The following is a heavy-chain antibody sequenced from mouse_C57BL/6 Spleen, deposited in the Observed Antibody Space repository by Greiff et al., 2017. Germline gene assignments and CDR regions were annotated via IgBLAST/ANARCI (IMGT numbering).Heavy chain of an antibody. D-gene: IGHD2-4*01. J-gene: IGHJ2*01. CDR1: GYAFSSSW. V-gene: IGHV1-82*01. CDR2: IYPGDGDT. Sequence: QVQLQQSGPELVKPGASVKISCKASGYAFSSSWMNWVKQRPGKGLEWIGRIYPGDGDTNYNGKFKGKATLTADKSSSTAYMQLSSLTSEDSAVYFCARGDYGDYWGQGTTLTVSS. CDR3: ARGDYGDY.